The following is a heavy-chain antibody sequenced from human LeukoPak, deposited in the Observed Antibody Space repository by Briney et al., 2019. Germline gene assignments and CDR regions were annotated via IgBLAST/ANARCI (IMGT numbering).Heavy chain of an antibody. CDR2: ISSSSSYI. CDR3: ASPWWGYCSSTSCYDFDY. D-gene: IGHD2-2*01. CDR1: GFTFSSYS. Sequence: PGGSLRLSCAASGFTFSSYSMKWVRQAPGKGLEWVSSISSSSSYIYYADSVKGRFTISRDNAKNSLYLQMNSLRAEDTAVYYCASPWWGYCSSTSCYDFDYWGQGTLVTVSS. V-gene: IGHV3-21*01. J-gene: IGHJ4*02.